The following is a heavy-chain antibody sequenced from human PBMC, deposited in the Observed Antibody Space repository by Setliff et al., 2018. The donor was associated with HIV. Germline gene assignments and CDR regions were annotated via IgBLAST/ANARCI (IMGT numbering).Heavy chain of an antibody. CDR2: IYHSGST. Sequence: SETLSLTCTVSGYSTSSGYYWGWIRQPPGKGLEWIANIYHSGSTNYNPSLRSRVTISVDTSKNQLSLKLTSVTAADTATYYCAIAYGDQGYFDYWGRGTLVTVSS. J-gene: IGHJ4*02. CDR1: GYSTSSGYY. CDR3: AIAYGDQGYFDY. V-gene: IGHV4-38-2*02. D-gene: IGHD4-17*01.